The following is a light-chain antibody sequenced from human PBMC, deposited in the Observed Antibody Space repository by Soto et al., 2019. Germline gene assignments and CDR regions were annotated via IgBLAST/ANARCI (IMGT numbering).Light chain of an antibody. J-gene: IGLJ2*01. V-gene: IGLV2-14*01. CDR3: RSYTSSSPYVV. Sequence: QSALTQPASVSGSPGQSITISCTGTSSDVGGYNYVSWYQQHPGKAPKLMIYDVSNRPSGVSNRFSGSKSGNTASLTISGLQAEDEADYYGRSYTSSSPYVVFGGGTKLTVL. CDR2: DVS. CDR1: SSDVGGYNY.